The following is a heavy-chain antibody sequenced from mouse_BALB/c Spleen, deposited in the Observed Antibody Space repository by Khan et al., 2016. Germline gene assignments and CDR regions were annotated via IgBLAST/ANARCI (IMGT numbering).Heavy chain of an antibody. CDR3: ARSYYGYFAMDY. Sequence: QIQLVQSGTELPGPGASVKLSCKASGYTFTDYYLHWVMQRTGQGLEWIGEIFPGSGSTYYNEKFKGKASLTADTSSSTAYMQLSSLTSEDSAVYFCARSYYGYFAMDYWGHGASVTVSS. J-gene: IGHJ4*01. D-gene: IGHD1-2*01. V-gene: IGHV1-77*01. CDR1: GYTFTDYY. CDR2: IFPGSGST.